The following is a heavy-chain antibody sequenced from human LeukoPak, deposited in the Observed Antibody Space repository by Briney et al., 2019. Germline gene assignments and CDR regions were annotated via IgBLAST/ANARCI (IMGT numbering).Heavy chain of an antibody. D-gene: IGHD6-13*01. Sequence: SETLSLTCAVSGYSISSGYYWGWFRQPPGKGPEWIGCIYHSGTTYYNPSLKSRVTISVDTSKNQFSLMISSVTAADTAVYYCARQGGSNSPYCYYMDVWGKGTTVTVSS. CDR3: ARQGGSNSPYCYYMDV. J-gene: IGHJ6*03. CDR1: GYSISSGYY. V-gene: IGHV4-38-2*01. CDR2: IYHSGTT.